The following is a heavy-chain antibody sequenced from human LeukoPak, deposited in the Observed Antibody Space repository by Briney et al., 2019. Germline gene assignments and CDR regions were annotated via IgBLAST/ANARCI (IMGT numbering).Heavy chain of an antibody. CDR1: GFSFSTYA. J-gene: IGHJ4*02. D-gene: IGHD6-19*01. Sequence: GGSLRLSCAASGFSFSTYAMSWVRQAPGKGLGFVSSVGAGGGSTYYADSVQGRFAISRDNSANTLYLQMNSLRADDTAVYFCAIDPYSSGWRGGDYFDYWGQGTLVIVSS. V-gene: IGHV3-23*01. CDR3: AIDPYSSGWRGGDYFDY. CDR2: VGAGGGST.